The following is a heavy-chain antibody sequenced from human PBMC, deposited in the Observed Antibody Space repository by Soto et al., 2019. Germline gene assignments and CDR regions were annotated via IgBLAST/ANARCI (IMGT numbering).Heavy chain of an antibody. V-gene: IGHV4-59*01. J-gene: IGHJ6*02. Sequence: SETLSLTCTVSGGSISSYYWSWIRQPPGKGMEWIGYIDYSGSTNYNPSLKSRVTISVDTSKNQFSLKLSSVTAADTAVYYCAREGGYDSSRFYYGMDVWGQGTTVTVSS. CDR2: IDYSGST. CDR3: AREGGYDSSRFYYGMDV. D-gene: IGHD5-12*01. CDR1: GGSISSYY.